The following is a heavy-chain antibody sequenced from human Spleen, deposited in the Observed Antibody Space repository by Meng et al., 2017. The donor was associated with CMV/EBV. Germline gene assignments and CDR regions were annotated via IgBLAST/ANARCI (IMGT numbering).Heavy chain of an antibody. CDR3: ARVNGYSNSRFDY. J-gene: IGHJ4*02. CDR2: ISSGDSYI. CDR1: GGSISSGN. V-gene: IGHV3-21*01. Sequence: GGSLRLSCTVSGGSISSGNCYWGWIRQSPGKGLEWVSSISSGDSYIYYADSVKGRFTISRDNAKNSLYLQMNSLRAEDTAVYYCARVNGYSNSRFDYWGQGTLVTVSS. D-gene: IGHD6-13*01.